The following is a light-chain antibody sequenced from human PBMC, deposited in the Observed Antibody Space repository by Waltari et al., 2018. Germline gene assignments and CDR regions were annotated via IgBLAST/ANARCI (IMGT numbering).Light chain of an antibody. V-gene: IGLV3-19*01. CDR2: GKN. CDR3: NSRDSSGNHV. J-gene: IGLJ1*01. Sequence: SSELTQDPAVSVALGQTVSLTCQGDSLRRYYASWYLQKPGQAPVLVIYGKNNRPSGIPDRFSGSSSGNTASLTITGAQAEDEADYYCNSRDSSGNHVFGTGTKVTVL. CDR1: SLRRYY.